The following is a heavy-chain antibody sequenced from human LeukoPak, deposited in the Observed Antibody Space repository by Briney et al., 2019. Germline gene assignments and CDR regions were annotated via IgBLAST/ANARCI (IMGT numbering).Heavy chain of an antibody. CDR3: AREGIAARYFDY. V-gene: IGHV1-69*13. D-gene: IGHD6-6*01. CDR2: IIPIFGTA. J-gene: IGHJ4*02. CDR1: GGTFSSYA. Sequence: SVTASCKASGGTFSSYAISWVRQAPGQGLEWMGGIIPIFGTANYAQKFQGRVTITADESTSTAYMELGSLRSEDTAVYYCAREGIAARYFDYWGQGTLVTVSS.